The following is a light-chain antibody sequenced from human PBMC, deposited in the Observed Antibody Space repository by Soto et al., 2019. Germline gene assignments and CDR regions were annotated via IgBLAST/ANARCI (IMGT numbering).Light chain of an antibody. CDR2: GNS. CDR3: QSSDSSLSRV. CDR1: SSNIGAGYD. V-gene: IGLV1-40*01. J-gene: IGLJ2*01. Sequence: QSVLTQTPSVSEAPGQRVTISCTGSSSNIGAGYDVHWYQQLPGTAPKLLIYGNSNRPSGVPDRCSGSKSGTSAALAITGLQAEDEAEYYCQSSDSSLSRVFGGGTKLNVL.